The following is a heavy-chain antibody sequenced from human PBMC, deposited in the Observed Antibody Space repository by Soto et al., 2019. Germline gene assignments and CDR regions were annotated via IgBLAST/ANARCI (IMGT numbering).Heavy chain of an antibody. J-gene: IGHJ5*02. D-gene: IGHD6-13*01. V-gene: IGHV4-39*01. Sequence: PSETLSLTCSVSGGSISSSGYYWGWIRQPPGKGLEWIGTTSYSGNTYYSPSLKSRVPISVDTSKNQLSLELSSVTATDTAVYFCARRWARIEAHGLSTGFDPWGQGTLATVSP. CDR2: TSYSGNT. CDR1: GGSISSSGYY. CDR3: ARRWARIEAHGLSTGFDP.